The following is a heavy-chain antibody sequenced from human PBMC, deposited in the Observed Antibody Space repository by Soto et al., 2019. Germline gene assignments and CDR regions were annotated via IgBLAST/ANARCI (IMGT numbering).Heavy chain of an antibody. CDR3: ASGGCGNSIAYYYGMDV. J-gene: IGHJ6*02. Sequence: GASVKVSCKASGYTFTSYDINWVRQATGQGLEWMGWMNPNSGNTGYAQKLQGRVTKTRNTSISTAYMELSSLRSEDTAVYYCASGGCGNSIAYYYGMDVWGQGSTVIGSS. CDR1: GYTFTSYD. D-gene: IGHD2-21*01. V-gene: IGHV1-8*01. CDR2: MNPNSGNT.